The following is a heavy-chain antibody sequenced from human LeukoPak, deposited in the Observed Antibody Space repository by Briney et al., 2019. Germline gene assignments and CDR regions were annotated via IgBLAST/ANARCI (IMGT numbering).Heavy chain of an antibody. Sequence: GRSLRLSWSASGFTFSSYAMHWVRQAPGKGLDWVAVISYDGSNKYYADAVKGRFTISRDHFKNTLYLQMNSLRAEDTAVYYCARDLKAGSGSYYSGGDYWGQGTMVPVSS. CDR3: ARDLKAGSGSYYSGGDY. V-gene: IGHV3-30-3*01. CDR1: GFTFSSYA. J-gene: IGHJ4*02. CDR2: ISYDGSNK. D-gene: IGHD3-10*01.